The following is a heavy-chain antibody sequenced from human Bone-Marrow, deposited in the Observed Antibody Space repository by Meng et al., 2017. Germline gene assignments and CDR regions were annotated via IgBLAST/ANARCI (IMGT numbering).Heavy chain of an antibody. V-gene: IGHV1-69*01. J-gene: IGHJ5*02. CDR2: IIPIFGTA. D-gene: IGHD1-26*01. Sequence: QGELVQAGGEGKKPGSSVKVSCKASGGTFSSYAISWVRQAPGQGLEWMGGIIPIFGTANYAQKFQGRVTITADESTSTAYMELSSLRSEDTAVYYCAREPGPRVGWFDPWGQGTLVTVSS. CDR1: GGTFSSYA. CDR3: AREPGPRVGWFDP.